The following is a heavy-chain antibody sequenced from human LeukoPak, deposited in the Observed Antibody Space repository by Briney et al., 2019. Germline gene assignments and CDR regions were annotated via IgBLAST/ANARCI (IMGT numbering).Heavy chain of an antibody. Sequence: ASVKVSCKASGYTFTSYDICWVRQATGQGLEWMGWMNPNSGDTGYAQNFQGRATMTRDTSISTAYMELSSLRSDDTAVYYCARGPAGDYWGQGTLVTVSS. CDR3: ARGPAGDY. CDR2: MNPNSGDT. V-gene: IGHV1-8*01. CDR1: GYTFTSYD. J-gene: IGHJ4*02.